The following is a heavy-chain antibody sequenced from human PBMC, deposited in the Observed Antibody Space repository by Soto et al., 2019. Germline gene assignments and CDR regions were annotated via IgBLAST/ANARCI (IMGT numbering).Heavy chain of an antibody. D-gene: IGHD1-1*01. CDR2: IYSSGGS. CDR3: VGTGTTDDY. Sequence: QVQLQESGPGLVKPSQTLSLTCTVSGASVSSGDYYWSCIRQPPGKGLEWIGYIYSSGGSYYNPSLKGRLTISMDTSKNQFSLRLNSVTVADTGIYYCVGTGTTDDYWGRGTLVTVSS. J-gene: IGHJ4*02. V-gene: IGHV4-30-4*01. CDR1: GASVSSGDYY.